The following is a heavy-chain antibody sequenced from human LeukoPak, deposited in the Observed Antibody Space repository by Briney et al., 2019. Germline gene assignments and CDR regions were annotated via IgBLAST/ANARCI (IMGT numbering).Heavy chain of an antibody. J-gene: IGHJ5*02. CDR1: GFTFSSYS. CDR2: ISNTGTYT. D-gene: IGHD2-15*01. V-gene: IGHV3-21*01. Sequence: GGSLRLSCAASGFTFSSYSMNWVRQAPGKGVEWVSSISNTGTYTDYADSVKGRFTISRDKAKSSIYMQMKTLRAEDTALYFCARDKVLVAPTNHPFVGWFDPWGQGTLVTVSS. CDR3: ARDKVLVAPTNHPFVGWFDP.